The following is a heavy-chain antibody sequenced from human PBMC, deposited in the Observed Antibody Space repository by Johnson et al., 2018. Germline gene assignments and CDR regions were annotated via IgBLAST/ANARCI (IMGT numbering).Heavy chain of an antibody. CDR3: AKGRDYNYYGSGSLYYFDY. CDR2: ITGSGFTT. J-gene: IGHJ4*02. Sequence: VQLVQSGGGLVQPGGSLRLSCVASGFTFSTYAINWVRQAPGKGLEWVSAITGSGFTTYYADSVQGRGTISRDFTKNTLYLHMNSLRADDTAVYYCAKGRDYNYYGSGSLYYFDYWGQGTLVTVSS. D-gene: IGHD3-10*01. CDR1: GFTFSTYA. V-gene: IGHV3-23*04.